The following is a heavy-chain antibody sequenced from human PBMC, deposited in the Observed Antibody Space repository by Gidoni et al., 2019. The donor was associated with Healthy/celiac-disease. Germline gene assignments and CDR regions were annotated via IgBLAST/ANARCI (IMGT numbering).Heavy chain of an antibody. CDR3: ARGLLWFGYFDY. V-gene: IGHV4-34*01. CDR2: INHSGST. Sequence: QAPLQQWGAGPLKPSETLSLTCAVYGGSFSGYYWCWIRQPPGKGLEWIGEINHSGSTNYNPSLKSRVTISVDTSKNQFSLKLSSVTAADTAVYYCARGLLWFGYFDYWGQGTLVTVSS. D-gene: IGHD3-10*01. CDR1: GGSFSGYY. J-gene: IGHJ4*02.